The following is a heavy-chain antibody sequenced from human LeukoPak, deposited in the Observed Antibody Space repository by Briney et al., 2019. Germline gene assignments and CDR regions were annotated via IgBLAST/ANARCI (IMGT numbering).Heavy chain of an antibody. CDR3: AELGITMIGGV. J-gene: IGHJ6*04. D-gene: IGHD3-10*02. CDR1: GFTFSSYA. V-gene: IGHV3-30*04. CDR2: ISYDGSNK. Sequence: RSGGSLRLSCAASGFTFSSYAMHWVRQAPGKGPEWVAVISYDGSNKYYADSVKGRFTISRDNSKNTLYLQMNSLRAEDTAVYYCAELGITMIGGVWGKGTTATISS.